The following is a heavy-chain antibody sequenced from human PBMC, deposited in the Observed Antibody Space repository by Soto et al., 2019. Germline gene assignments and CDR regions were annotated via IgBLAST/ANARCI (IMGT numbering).Heavy chain of an antibody. CDR1: GGTFSSYT. CDR3: AATSERSSFDL. D-gene: IGHD1-1*01. V-gene: IGHV1-69*10. Sequence: SVKVSCKASGGTFSSYTISWVRQAPGQGLEWMGGIIPILGIANYAQKFQGRVTITADKSTSTAYMELSSLRSEDTAVYYCAATSERSSFDLWGQGTLVPVSS. CDR2: IIPILGIA. J-gene: IGHJ4*02.